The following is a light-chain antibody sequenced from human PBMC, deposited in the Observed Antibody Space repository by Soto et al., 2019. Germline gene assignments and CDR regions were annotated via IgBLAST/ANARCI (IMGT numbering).Light chain of an antibody. V-gene: IGKV3-15*01. CDR3: QEYHNWPFVT. J-gene: IGKJ4*01. CDR2: GAS. Sequence: EIVLTQFPVALSVSPGERATLSCRVSQNVTNKLNWYQQKPGQAPRLLIYGASTRATGLPASFSGSGSETEFTLTISSMQSEDFAVYYCQEYHNWPFVTFGGGTKVETK. CDR1: QNVTNK.